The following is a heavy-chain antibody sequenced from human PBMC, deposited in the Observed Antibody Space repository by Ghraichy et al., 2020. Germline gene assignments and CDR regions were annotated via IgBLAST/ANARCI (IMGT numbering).Heavy chain of an antibody. J-gene: IGHJ6*02. CDR2: ISGDGGST. CDR1: GFTFDDYA. D-gene: IGHD1-26*01. V-gene: IGHV3-43*02. CDR3: AKDRGEWEQLLYYYGMDV. Sequence: GESLRLSCAASGFTFDDYAMHWVRQAPGKGLEWVSLISGDGGSTYYADSVKGRFTISRDNSKNSLYLQMNSLRTEDTALYYCAKDRGEWEQLLYYYGMDVWGQGTTVTVSS.